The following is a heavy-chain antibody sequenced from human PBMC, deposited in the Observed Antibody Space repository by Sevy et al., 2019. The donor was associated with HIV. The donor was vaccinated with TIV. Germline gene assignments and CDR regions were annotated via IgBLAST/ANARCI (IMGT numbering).Heavy chain of an antibody. V-gene: IGHV3-53*01. CDR3: ATFQRWLQLGN. D-gene: IGHD5-12*01. CDR1: GFIVRSNY. Sequence: GGSLRLSCAASGFIVRSNYMSWVRQAPGKGLEWVSVIYSGGKTYYADSVKGRFTISRDNSKNTLYLQMNSLRAEDTAVYYCATFQRWLQLGNWVQGTLVTVSS. CDR2: IYSGGKT. J-gene: IGHJ4*02.